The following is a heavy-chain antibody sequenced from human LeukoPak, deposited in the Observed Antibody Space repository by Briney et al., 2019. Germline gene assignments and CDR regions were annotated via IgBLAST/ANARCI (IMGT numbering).Heavy chain of an antibody. CDR1: GFTFSDYY. CDR3: ARGLGMTTYYFDY. Sequence: PGGSLRLSCAASGFTFSDYYMSWIRQAPGKGLEGVSYISSSGSTIYYADSVKGRFTISRDNAKNSLYLQLNSLRAEDTAFYYCARGLGMTTYYFDYWGQGTLVTVSS. CDR2: ISSSGSTI. D-gene: IGHD4-17*01. V-gene: IGHV3-11*01. J-gene: IGHJ4*02.